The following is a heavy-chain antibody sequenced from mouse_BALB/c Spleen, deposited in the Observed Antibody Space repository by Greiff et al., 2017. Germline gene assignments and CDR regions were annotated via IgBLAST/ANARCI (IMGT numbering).Heavy chain of an antibody. V-gene: IGHV1-12*01. D-gene: IGHD2-4*01. CDR3: ARSDDYDDGADAMDY. Sequence: QVQLQQPGAELVKPGASVKMSCKASGYTFTSYNMHWVKQTPGQGLEWIGAIYPGNGDTSYNQKFKGKATLTADKSSSTAYMQLSSLTSEDSAVYYCARSDDYDDGADAMDYWGQGTSVTVSS. CDR1: GYTFTSYN. CDR2: IYPGNGDT. J-gene: IGHJ4*01.